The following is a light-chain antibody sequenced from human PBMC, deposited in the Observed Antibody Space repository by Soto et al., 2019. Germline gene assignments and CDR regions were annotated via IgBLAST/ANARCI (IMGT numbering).Light chain of an antibody. Sequence: QSLLTQPASVSGSPGQSITISCTGSSSDIGAYNYLSWFQQYPGKAPKLIISEVSNRPSGVSNRFSGSKSGTAASLTISGLQTEDEADYLCVSFTTDXTHVVGTGTKVXV. CDR1: SSDIGAYNY. CDR3: VSFTTDXTHV. V-gene: IGLV2-14*01. J-gene: IGLJ1*01. CDR2: EVS.